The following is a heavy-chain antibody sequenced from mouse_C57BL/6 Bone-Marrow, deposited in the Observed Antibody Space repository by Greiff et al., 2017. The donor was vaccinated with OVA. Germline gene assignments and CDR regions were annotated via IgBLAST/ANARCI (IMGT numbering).Heavy chain of an antibody. D-gene: IGHD1-1*01. CDR3: ARYYYGSSYVQYFDV. CDR1: GYTFTDYN. Sequence: EVQLQQSGPELVKPGASVKIPCKASGYTFTDYNMDWVKQSHGKSLEWIGDINPNNGGTIYNQKFKGKATLTVDKSSSTAYMELRSLTSEDTAVYYCARYYYGSSYVQYFDVWGTGTTVTVSS. J-gene: IGHJ1*03. CDR2: INPNNGGT. V-gene: IGHV1-18*01.